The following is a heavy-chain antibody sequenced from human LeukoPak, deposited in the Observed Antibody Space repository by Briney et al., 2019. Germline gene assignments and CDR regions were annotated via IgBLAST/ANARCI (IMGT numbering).Heavy chain of an antibody. CDR1: GVTFRSYD. J-gene: IGHJ4*02. D-gene: IGHD2-2*01. V-gene: IGHV3-23*01. CDR2: LSGSGDST. Sequence: GGSLRLSCAASGVTFRSYDMSWVRQAPGKGLEWGSTLSGSGDSTYYADSVKGRFTISRDNSKNTLFLQMNSMRDEDTAVYYCAKEVWSAMYYFDFWGQGTLVTVSS. CDR3: AKEVWSAMYYFDF.